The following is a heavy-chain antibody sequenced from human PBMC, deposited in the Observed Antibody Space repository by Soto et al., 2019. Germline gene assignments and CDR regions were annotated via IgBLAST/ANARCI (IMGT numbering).Heavy chain of an antibody. J-gene: IGHJ6*03. CDR1: GFTFSSYA. CDR2: ISGSGGST. CDR3: AKEVAVAGPYYYYYYYMDV. D-gene: IGHD6-19*01. V-gene: IGHV3-23*01. Sequence: GGSLRLSCAASGFTFSSYAMSWVRQAPGKGLEWVSAISGSGGSTYYADSVKGRFTISRDNSKNTLYLQMNSLRAEDTAVYYCAKEVAVAGPYYYYYYYMDVWGKGTTVTVSS.